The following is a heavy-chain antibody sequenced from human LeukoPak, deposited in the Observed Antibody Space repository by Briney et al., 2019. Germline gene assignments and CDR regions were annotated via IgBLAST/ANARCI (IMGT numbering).Heavy chain of an antibody. Sequence: QAGGSLRLSCAASGFTFSSYWMSWVRQAPGKGLEWVANIKQDGSEKCYVDSVKGRFTISRDNAKNSLYLQMNSLRAEDTAVYYCARPQRSLRFLEWQYDAFDIWGQGTMVTVSS. CDR3: ARPQRSLRFLEWQYDAFDI. D-gene: IGHD3-3*01. CDR1: GFTFSSYW. J-gene: IGHJ3*02. V-gene: IGHV3-7*01. CDR2: IKQDGSEK.